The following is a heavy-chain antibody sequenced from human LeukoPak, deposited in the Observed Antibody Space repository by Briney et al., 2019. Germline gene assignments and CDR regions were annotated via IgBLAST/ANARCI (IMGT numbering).Heavy chain of an antibody. CDR3: ARQVTNYYGMDV. CDR2: INPSGGST. V-gene: IGHV1-46*01. D-gene: IGHD2-21*02. CDR1: GYTFTSYY. Sequence: ASVKVSCKASGYTFTSYYMHWVRRAPGQGLEWMGIINPSGGSTSYAQKFQGRVTMTRDTSTSTVYMELSSLRSEDTAVYYCARQVTNYYGMDVWGQGTTVTVSS. J-gene: IGHJ6*02.